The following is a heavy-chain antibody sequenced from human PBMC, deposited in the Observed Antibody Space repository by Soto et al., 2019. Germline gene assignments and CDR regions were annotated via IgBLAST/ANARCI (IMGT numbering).Heavy chain of an antibody. CDR1: GFTFSSYL. CDR3: ARDDEGGSDCDLGY. J-gene: IGHJ4*02. Sequence: QVQLVESGGGVVQPGRSLRLSCATSGFTFSSYLIHWVRQTPDKGLAWVAFISRDGSNEYYADSVKGRFTISRDNSKNTLYLEMNSLRAEDTAVYYCARDDEGGSDCDLGYWGQGTLATVSS. D-gene: IGHD3-10*01. CDR2: ISRDGSNE. V-gene: IGHV3-30-3*01.